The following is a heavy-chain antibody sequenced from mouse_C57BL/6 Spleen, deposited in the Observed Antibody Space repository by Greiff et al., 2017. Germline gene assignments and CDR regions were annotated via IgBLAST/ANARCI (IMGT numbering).Heavy chain of an antibody. CDR3: ARYGETTVVAGNYWYFDV. J-gene: IGHJ1*03. Sequence: QVQLQQSGPELVKPGASVKLSCKASGYTFTSYDINWVKQRPGQGLEWIGWIYPRDGSTKYNEKFKGKATLTVDTSSSTAYMELHSLTSEDSAVXCCARYGETTVVAGNYWYFDVWGTGTTVTVSS. V-gene: IGHV1-85*01. D-gene: IGHD1-1*01. CDR2: IYPRDGST. CDR1: GYTFTSYD.